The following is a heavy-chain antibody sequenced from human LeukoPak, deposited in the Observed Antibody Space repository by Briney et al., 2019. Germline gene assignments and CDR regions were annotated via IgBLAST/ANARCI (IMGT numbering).Heavy chain of an antibody. D-gene: IGHD3-22*01. CDR1: GGSISSSNYY. J-gene: IGHJ4*02. CDR2: IYYSGST. Sequence: SETLSLTCSVSGGSISSSNYYWGWIRRPPGKGLEWIGTIYYSGSTYYNPSLKSRVTISVDTSKSQFSLNLKSVTAADTAVYYCARHARRSITMIPAYFDYWGQGTLVTVSS. CDR3: ARHARRSITMIPAYFDY. V-gene: IGHV4-39*01.